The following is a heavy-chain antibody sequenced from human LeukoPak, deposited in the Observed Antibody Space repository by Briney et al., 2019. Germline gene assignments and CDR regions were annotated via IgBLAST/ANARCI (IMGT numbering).Heavy chain of an antibody. V-gene: IGHV3-30*04. CDR3: ARDAGWFGEKRYFDY. CDR1: GFTFSSYA. J-gene: IGHJ4*02. Sequence: GGSLRLSCAASGFTFSSYAMHWVRQAPGKGLEWVAVISYDGSNKYYADSVKGRFTISRDNSKNTLYLQMNSLRAEDTAVYYCARDAGWFGEKRYFDYWGQGTLVTVSS. CDR2: ISYDGSNK. D-gene: IGHD3-10*01.